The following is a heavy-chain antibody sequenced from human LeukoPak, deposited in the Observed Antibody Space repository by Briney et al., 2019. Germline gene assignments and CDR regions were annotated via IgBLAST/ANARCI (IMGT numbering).Heavy chain of an antibody. Sequence: GGSLRLSRAASGFTFSSYWMSWVRQAPGKGLEWVANIKQDGSEKYYVDSVKGRFTISRDNAKNSLYLQMNSLRAEDTAVYYCARDRLPYGDYVGYYYYYGMDVWGQGTTVTVSS. CDR3: ARDRLPYGDYVGYYYYYGMDV. D-gene: IGHD4-17*01. CDR2: IKQDGSEK. CDR1: GFTFSSYW. V-gene: IGHV3-7*03. J-gene: IGHJ6*02.